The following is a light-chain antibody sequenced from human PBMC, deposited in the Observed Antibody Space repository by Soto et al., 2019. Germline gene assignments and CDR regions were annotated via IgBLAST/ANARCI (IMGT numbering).Light chain of an antibody. V-gene: IGKV1-12*01. Sequence: DIQMTQSPSTLSASIGDRVTITCRASQNIGRWLAWYHQKPGKAPKLLMYGASALQSGVPVRFSGSASGTDFTLTIRNMQREDFATYYCLQTYNLPRTSGQGTKVDIK. J-gene: IGKJ1*01. CDR1: QNIGRW. CDR2: GAS. CDR3: LQTYNLPRT.